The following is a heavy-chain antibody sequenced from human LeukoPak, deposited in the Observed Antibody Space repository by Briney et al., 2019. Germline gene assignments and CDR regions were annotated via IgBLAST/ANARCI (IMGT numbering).Heavy chain of an antibody. Sequence: GGSLRLSCAASVGFIFNDYWMTWVRQAPGQGLEWVATITRDGSETFYLDSVKGRFTISRDNAKNSLYLQMNSLRAEDTAVYYCARDRYGDYEYWGQGTLVIVSS. CDR3: ARDRYGDYEY. D-gene: IGHD4-17*01. CDR2: ITRDGSET. J-gene: IGHJ4*02. V-gene: IGHV3-7*01. CDR1: VGFIFNDYW.